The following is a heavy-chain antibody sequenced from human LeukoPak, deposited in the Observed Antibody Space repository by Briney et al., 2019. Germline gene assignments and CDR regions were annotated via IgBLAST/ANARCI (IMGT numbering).Heavy chain of an antibody. V-gene: IGHV3-53*01. J-gene: IGHJ4*02. CDR1: GFSVSNKY. D-gene: IGHD6-19*01. CDR3: AGGQMFTSGGFDD. Sequence: QSGGSLRLSCAASGFSVSNKYMSWVRQAPGKGLEWVSVIYTGGDTYYADSVRGRFTISRDNSKNTVNLQMNSLRAEDTALYYCAGGQMFTSGGFDDWGQGTLVTVSS. CDR2: IYTGGDT.